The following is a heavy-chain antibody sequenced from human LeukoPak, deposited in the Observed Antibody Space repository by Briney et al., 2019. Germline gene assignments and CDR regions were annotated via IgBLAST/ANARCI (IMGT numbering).Heavy chain of an antibody. CDR3: AREGQLVNWFDP. CDR2: IYTSGST. V-gene: IGHV4-4*07. CDR1: GGSISSYY. Sequence: SETLSLTCTVSGGSISSYYWSWIRQPAGKGLEWIGRIYTSGSTNYNPSLKSRVTMSVDTSKNQLSLKLSSVTAADTAVHYCAREGQLVNWFDPWGQGTLVTVSS. J-gene: IGHJ5*02. D-gene: IGHD6-6*01.